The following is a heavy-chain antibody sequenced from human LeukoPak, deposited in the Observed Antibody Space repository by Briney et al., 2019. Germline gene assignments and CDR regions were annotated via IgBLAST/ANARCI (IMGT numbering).Heavy chain of an antibody. CDR1: GVSISSGGYY. CDR3: ARDTLVVTGGIWFDP. Sequence: SQTLSLTCTVSGVSISSGGYYWSWIRQPPGKGLEWIGYIYHSGSTYYNPSLKSRVTISVDRSKNQFSLKLSSVTAADTAVYYCARDTLVVTGGIWFDPWGQGTLVTVSS. D-gene: IGHD2-15*01. V-gene: IGHV4-30-2*01. J-gene: IGHJ5*02. CDR2: IYHSGST.